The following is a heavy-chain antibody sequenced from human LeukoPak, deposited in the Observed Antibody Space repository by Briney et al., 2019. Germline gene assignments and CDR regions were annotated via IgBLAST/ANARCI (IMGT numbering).Heavy chain of an antibody. CDR3: ARAEFWSGYYSHFDI. V-gene: IGHV4-4*02. Sequence: PSETLSLTCAVSGGSISSYNWWSWVRQPPGEGLEWIGEIYHSENTNYNPSLKSRVTISVDKSKNQFSLKLYSVTAADTAVYYCARAEFWSGYYSHFDIWGQGTMVTVSS. J-gene: IGHJ3*02. CDR2: IYHSENT. CDR1: GGSISSYNW. D-gene: IGHD3-3*01.